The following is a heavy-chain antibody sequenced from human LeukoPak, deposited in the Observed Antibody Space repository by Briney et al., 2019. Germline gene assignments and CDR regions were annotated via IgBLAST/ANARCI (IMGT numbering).Heavy chain of an antibody. D-gene: IGHD3-9*01. CDR1: GFTFSDSY. J-gene: IGHJ4*02. CDR3: ARATTYDILTGYFDY. V-gene: IGHV3-11*04. CDR2: ISGSSSDV. Sequence: GGSLRLSCAASGFTFSDSYMTWIRQAPGKGLELLSYISGSSSDVNYIDSVRGRFTVSRDNAKNSLYLQMNSLRAEDTAMYYCARATTYDILTGYFDYWGQGTLVTVSS.